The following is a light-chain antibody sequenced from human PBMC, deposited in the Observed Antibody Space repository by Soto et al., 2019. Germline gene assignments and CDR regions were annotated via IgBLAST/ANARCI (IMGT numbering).Light chain of an antibody. CDR2: LGS. CDR1: HSLIYSNADNY. Sequence: IAMTQSPLSLPVTPGEPASMSCRSSHSLIYSNADNYIDWYLQKPGQSPQLLIYLGSHRASGDPDRFSGSGSGTNFTLKINRVEAEDVGIYYCMQGRESLTFGQGTRLEIK. J-gene: IGKJ5*01. V-gene: IGKV2-28*01. CDR3: MQGRESLT.